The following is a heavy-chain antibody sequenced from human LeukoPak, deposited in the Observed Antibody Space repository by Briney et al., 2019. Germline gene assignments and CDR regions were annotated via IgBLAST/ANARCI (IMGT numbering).Heavy chain of an antibody. Sequence: GESLKISCQGSGYSFTTYWLGWVRQMPGKGLEWMGSIYPGDSDTRYSPSFQGQVTISVDNTISTAYLHWSSLKASDTAIYYCTRQADYNLLTGYHKGYLDYWGPGNLVTVSS. CDR1: GYSFTTYW. D-gene: IGHD3-9*01. V-gene: IGHV5-51*01. CDR3: TRQADYNLLTGYHKGYLDY. CDR2: IYPGDSDT. J-gene: IGHJ4*02.